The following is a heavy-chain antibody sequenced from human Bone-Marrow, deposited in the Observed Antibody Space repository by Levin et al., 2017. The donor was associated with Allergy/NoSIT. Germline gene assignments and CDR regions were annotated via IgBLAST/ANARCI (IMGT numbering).Heavy chain of an antibody. CDR3: ARDGYCSSTSCYRGAMDV. Sequence: SETLSLTCTVSGGSISSYYWSWIRQPPGKGLEWIGYIYYSGSTNYNPSLKSRVTISVDTSKNQFSLKLSSVTAADTAVYYCARDGYCSSTSCYRGAMDVWGQGTTVTVSS. J-gene: IGHJ6*02. V-gene: IGHV4-59*01. CDR2: IYYSGST. D-gene: IGHD2-2*02. CDR1: GGSISSYY.